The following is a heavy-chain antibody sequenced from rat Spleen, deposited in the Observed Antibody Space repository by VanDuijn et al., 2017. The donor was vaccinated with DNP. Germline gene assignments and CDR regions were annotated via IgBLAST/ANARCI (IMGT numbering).Heavy chain of an antibody. CDR3: TRGREPYNNPYYFDY. J-gene: IGHJ2*01. CDR2: ISSGGDT. CDR1: GFSLTTNG. V-gene: IGHV2S12*01. Sequence: QVQLKESGPGLVQPSQTLSLTCTVSGFSLTTNGISWVRQFPGKGLEWIAAISSGGDTYFNSALKSRLSISRDTSKSQVFLGMNSLQTEDTAIYFCTRGREPYNNPYYFDYWGQGVMVTVSS. D-gene: IGHD1-10*01.